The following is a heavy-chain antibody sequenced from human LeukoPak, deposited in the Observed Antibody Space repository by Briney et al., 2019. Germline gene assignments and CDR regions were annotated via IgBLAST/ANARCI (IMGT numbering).Heavy chain of an antibody. D-gene: IGHD3-10*01. Sequence: PSETLSLTCTVSGGSISSYYWSWIRQPAGKGLKWIGRIYISGSTDYNPSLKSRLTMSVDTSKNQFSLKLRSVTAADTAVYFCASRPIGYSAAGSYSFWGQGTLVTVSS. J-gene: IGHJ4*02. CDR3: ASRPIGYSAAGSYSF. CDR2: IYISGST. V-gene: IGHV4-4*07. CDR1: GGSISSYY.